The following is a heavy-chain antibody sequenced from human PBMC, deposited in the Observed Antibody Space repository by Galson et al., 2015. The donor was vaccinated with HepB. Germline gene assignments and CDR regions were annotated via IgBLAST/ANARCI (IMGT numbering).Heavy chain of an antibody. CDR3: ARDRLPRYLPAFLSFDY. CDR2: ISKTSDYK. Sequence: SLRLSCAASGLNFSTHTMIWVRQAPGKGLEWVSSISKTSDYKYYAGSVQGRFTISRDNAQSSLYLQMNDLRAEDSAIYYCARDRLPRYLPAFLSFDYWGQGAMVTVSS. J-gene: IGHJ4*02. V-gene: IGHV3-21*01. D-gene: IGHD3-16*02. CDR1: GLNFSTHT.